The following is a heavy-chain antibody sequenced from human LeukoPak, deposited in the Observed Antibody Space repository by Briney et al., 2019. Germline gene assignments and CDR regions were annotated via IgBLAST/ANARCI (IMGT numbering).Heavy chain of an antibody. CDR2: IKQDGSET. V-gene: IGHV3-7*01. CDR3: ARWGYTNGWYYFEN. J-gene: IGHJ4*02. CDR1: GFTFSNHS. Sequence: GGSLRLSCAASGFTFSNHSMNWVRQAPGKGLEWVANIKQDGSETYYVDSVKGRFTISRDNAKNSLYLQMNSLRAEDTAVYYCARWGYTNGWYYFENWGQGTLVTVSS. D-gene: IGHD6-19*01.